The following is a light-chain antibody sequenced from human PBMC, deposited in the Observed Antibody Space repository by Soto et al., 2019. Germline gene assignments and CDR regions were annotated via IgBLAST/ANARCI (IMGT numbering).Light chain of an antibody. CDR3: QQRHMWPIT. J-gene: IGKJ5*01. V-gene: IGKV3D-20*02. Sequence: EVVLTQSPFTLSLSPGERATLSCRASQSVSSSYLAWYQQKPGQAPRLLIYDAYNRATGIPPRFSGSGSGTGFTLTISSLEPEDSAVYYCQQRHMWPITFGQGTRLE. CDR1: QSVSSSY. CDR2: DAY.